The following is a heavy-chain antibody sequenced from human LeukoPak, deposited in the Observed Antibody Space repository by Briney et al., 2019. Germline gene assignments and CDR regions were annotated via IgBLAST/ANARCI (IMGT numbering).Heavy chain of an antibody. V-gene: IGHV3-33*08. CDR2: IWYDGSNK. CDR1: GFTFSSYG. D-gene: IGHD2-15*01. Sequence: PGGSLRLSCAASGFTFSSYGMHWVRQAPGKGLEWVAVIWYDGSNKYYADSVKGRFTISRDNSKNTLYLQMNSLRAEDTAVYYCARGVLGYCSGGSCWSGFDYWGQGTLVTVSS. CDR3: ARGVLGYCSGGSCWSGFDY. J-gene: IGHJ4*02.